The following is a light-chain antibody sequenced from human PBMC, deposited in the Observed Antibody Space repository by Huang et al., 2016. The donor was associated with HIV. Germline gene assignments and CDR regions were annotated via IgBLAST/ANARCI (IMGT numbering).Light chain of an antibody. CDR1: QSLLHSNGYNY. V-gene: IGKV2-28*01. J-gene: IGKJ5*01. CDR3: MQALETPIT. CDR2: LGS. Sequence: DTVMTQSPLSLPVTPGEPASISCKSSQSLLHSNGYNYLDWYLQKPGQSPQLLISLGSNRASGGPDRFSGSGSGTDFTLKISRVEAEDVGVYYCMQALETPITFGQGTRLEMK.